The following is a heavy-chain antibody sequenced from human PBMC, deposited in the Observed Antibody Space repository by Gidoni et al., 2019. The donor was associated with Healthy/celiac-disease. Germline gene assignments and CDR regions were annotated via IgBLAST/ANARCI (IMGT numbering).Heavy chain of an antibody. CDR3: ARDLTVGARNDY. Sequence: QVQLVEGGGGLVKPGRYLRLSCAASGFTFSDYYMSWIRQAPGKGMSWVSYISSSGSTIYYADSVKGRFTISRDNAKNSLYLQMNSLRAEDTAVYYCARDLTVGARNDYWGQGTLVTVSS. CDR2: ISSSGSTI. D-gene: IGHD1-26*01. CDR1: GFTFSDYY. V-gene: IGHV3-11*01. J-gene: IGHJ4*02.